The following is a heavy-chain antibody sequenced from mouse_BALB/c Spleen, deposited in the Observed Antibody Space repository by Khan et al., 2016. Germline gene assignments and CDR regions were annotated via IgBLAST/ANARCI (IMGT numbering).Heavy chain of an antibody. CDR3: LSDGYYSFAMNY. CDR2: IRSRAYNHAI. V-gene: IGHV6-6*01. CDR1: GFTFSDAW. D-gene: IGHD2-3*01. Sequence: EVKLEESGGGLVQPGGSMKLSCAASGFTFSDAWMDWVRQSPEKGLEWVAEIRSRAYNHAIYYAESVKGRFSISRDDSELSVYLQISSLRPDDTGIDYWLSDGYYSFAMNYWGHGTSVTVSS. J-gene: IGHJ4*01.